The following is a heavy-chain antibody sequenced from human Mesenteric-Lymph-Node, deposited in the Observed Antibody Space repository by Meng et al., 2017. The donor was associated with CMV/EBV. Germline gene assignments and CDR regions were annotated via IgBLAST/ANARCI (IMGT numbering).Heavy chain of an antibody. D-gene: IGHD1-26*01. Sequence: SETLSLTCTVSGGSISGSSYFWVWIRQPPGKGLEWIGSIYYTGSTYYNPSLKSPLTISVDTSKNQFSLKLSSVTAADTAVYYCARHPVGATAFDIWGQGTMVTVSS. CDR2: IYYTGST. J-gene: IGHJ3*02. V-gene: IGHV4-39*07. CDR3: ARHPVGATAFDI. CDR1: GGSISGSSYF.